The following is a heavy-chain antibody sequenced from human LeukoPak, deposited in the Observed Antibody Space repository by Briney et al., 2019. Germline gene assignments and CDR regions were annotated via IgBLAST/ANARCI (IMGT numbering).Heavy chain of an antibody. CDR3: ARSGHCSSTSCQIAGWFDP. V-gene: IGHV4-59*01. CDR2: IYYSGST. CDR1: GGSISSYY. Sequence: PSETLSLTCTVSGGSISSYYWSWIRQPPGKGLEWIGYIYYSGSTNYNPSLKSRVTISVDTSKNQFSLKLSSVTAADTAVYYCARSGHCSSTSCQIAGWFDPWGQGTLVTVSS. D-gene: IGHD2-2*01. J-gene: IGHJ5*02.